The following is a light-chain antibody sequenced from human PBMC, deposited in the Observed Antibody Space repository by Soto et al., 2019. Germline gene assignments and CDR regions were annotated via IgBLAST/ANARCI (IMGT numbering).Light chain of an antibody. J-gene: IGLJ2*01. CDR1: SSDIGAYKY. CDR2: EVR. CDR3: SAYGSPTI. V-gene: IGLV2-14*01. Sequence: QSALTQPASVSGSPGQSITISCTGTSSDIGAYKYVSWYQQYPGKAPKLIIYEVRNRPSGVSYRFSGSKSGNTASLTISGLQPEDEADYSSSAYGSPTIFGGGTKGTVL.